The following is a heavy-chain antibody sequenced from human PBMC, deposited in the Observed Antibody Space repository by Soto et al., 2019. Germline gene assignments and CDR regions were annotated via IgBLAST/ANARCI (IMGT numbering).Heavy chain of an antibody. CDR1: GFTFSSYA. J-gene: IGHJ3*02. D-gene: IGHD6-19*01. Sequence: QPGGSLRLSCAASGFTFSSYAMHWVRQAPGKGLEWVAVISYDGSNKYYADSVKGRFTISRDNSKNTLYLQMNSLRAEDTAVYYCASPYSSGWYPPGWHAFDIWGQGTMVTVSS. CDR2: ISYDGSNK. V-gene: IGHV3-30-3*01. CDR3: ASPYSSGWYPPGWHAFDI.